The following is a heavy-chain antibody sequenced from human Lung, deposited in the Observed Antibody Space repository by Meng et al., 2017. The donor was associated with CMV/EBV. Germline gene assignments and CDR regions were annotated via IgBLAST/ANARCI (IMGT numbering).Heavy chain of an antibody. CDR1: GGTFSSYA. V-gene: IGHV1-69*05. D-gene: IGHD1-26*01. J-gene: IGHJ4*02. CDR2: IIPIFGTA. Sequence: SXXVSXKASGGTFSSYAISWVRQAPRQGLEWMGGIIPIFGTANYAQKFQGRVTITTDESTSTAYMELSSLRSEDTAVYYCARSGWWPGSYRLRVSLPFDYXGQAXLVTVSS. CDR3: ARSGWWPGSYRLRVSLPFDY.